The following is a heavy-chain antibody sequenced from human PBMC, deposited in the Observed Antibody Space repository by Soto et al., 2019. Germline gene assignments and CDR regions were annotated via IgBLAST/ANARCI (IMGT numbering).Heavy chain of an antibody. CDR2: IYHSGST. CDR3: ARAMTTATTFDY. J-gene: IGHJ4*02. CDR1: GGSISSGGYS. V-gene: IGHV4-30-2*01. D-gene: IGHD4-17*01. Sequence: SETLSLTWAVSGGSISSGGYSCTWIRQPPGKGLEWIGYIYHSGSTYYNPSLKSRVTISVDRSKNQFSLKLSSVTVSDTAVYYCARAMTTATTFDYWGQGTLVTV.